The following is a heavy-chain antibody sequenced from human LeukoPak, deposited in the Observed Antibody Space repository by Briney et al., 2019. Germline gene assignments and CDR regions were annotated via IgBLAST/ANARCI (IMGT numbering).Heavy chain of an antibody. Sequence: PSETLSLTCTVSGGSISSYYWSWIRQPPGKGLEWIGYMFYTGNTYYNPSLKSRVTISVDTSKNQFSLKLSSVTAADTAVYYCARGAGSTISNDAFDMWGQGTMVSVSS. CDR1: GGSISSYY. V-gene: IGHV4-59*12. J-gene: IGHJ3*02. D-gene: IGHD5-24*01. CDR3: ARGAGSTISNDAFDM. CDR2: MFYTGNT.